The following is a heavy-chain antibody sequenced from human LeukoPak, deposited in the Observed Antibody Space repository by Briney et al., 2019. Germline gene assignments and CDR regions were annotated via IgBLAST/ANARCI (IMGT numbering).Heavy chain of an antibody. Sequence: GGSLRLSCAASGFTFSSYAMSWVRQAPGKGLEWVANIKKDGSEKYSVDSVKGRFTISRDNAKKSLYLQMNSLRAEDMAVYYCARHLSGVTGYTYGRGIDYWGQGTLVTVSS. D-gene: IGHD5-18*01. CDR2: IKKDGSEK. CDR3: ARHLSGVTGYTYGRGIDY. J-gene: IGHJ4*02. CDR1: GFTFSSYA. V-gene: IGHV3-7*01.